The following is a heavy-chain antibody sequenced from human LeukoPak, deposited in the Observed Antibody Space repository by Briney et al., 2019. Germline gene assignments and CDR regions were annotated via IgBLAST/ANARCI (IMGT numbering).Heavy chain of an antibody. CDR2: IRQDGSEK. CDR3: ASLVSGSYWSQAHYFDY. J-gene: IGHJ4*02. V-gene: IGHV3-7*01. CDR1: RFTFSNDW. D-gene: IGHD1-26*01. Sequence: GGSLRLSCADSRFTFSNDWMSWVRQAPGKWLEWVANIRQDGSEKYYVEFVKGRFTISRDNAKNSLYLQMDSLRAEDTAVYYCASLVSGSYWSQAHYFDYWGQGILVTVSS.